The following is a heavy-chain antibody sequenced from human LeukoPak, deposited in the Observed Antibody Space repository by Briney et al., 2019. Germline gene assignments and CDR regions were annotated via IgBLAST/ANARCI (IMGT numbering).Heavy chain of an antibody. CDR2: ISFDRGTS. Sequence: PGGSLRLSCAASGFTFSAYGMNWVRQAPGKGLEWVAIISFDRGTSYYADSVKGRFTISRDTSKNTLYLQMDSLRAEDTAVYYCAKSREGVPTRCLDSWGQGTLVTVSS. V-gene: IGHV3-30*18. D-gene: IGHD5-24*01. CDR3: AKSREGVPTRCLDS. J-gene: IGHJ4*02. CDR1: GFTFSAYG.